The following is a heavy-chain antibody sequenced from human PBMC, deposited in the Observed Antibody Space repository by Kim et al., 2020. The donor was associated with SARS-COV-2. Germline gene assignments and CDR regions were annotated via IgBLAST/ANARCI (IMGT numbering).Heavy chain of an antibody. CDR3: ARHVRYCSSTSCYKRGFDI. Sequence: SETLSLTCTVSGGSISSYYWSWIRQPPGKGLEWIGYIYYSGSTNYNPSLKSRVTISVDTSKNQFSLKLSSVTAADTAVYYCARHVRYCSSTSCYKRGFDIWGQGTMVTVSS. D-gene: IGHD2-2*01. V-gene: IGHV4-59*08. J-gene: IGHJ3*02. CDR2: IYYSGST. CDR1: GGSISSYY.